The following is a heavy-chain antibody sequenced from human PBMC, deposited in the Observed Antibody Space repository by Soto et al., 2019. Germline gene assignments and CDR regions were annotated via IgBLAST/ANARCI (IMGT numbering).Heavy chain of an antibody. V-gene: IGHV4-4*02. CDR1: GGSITSSNW. CDR3: ASSCSGGSCHFDS. D-gene: IGHD2-15*01. CDR2: IFHSDIFDSGST. Sequence: SETLCLTCAVSGGSITSSNWWSWVRQPPGRGLEWIGEIFHSDIFDSGSTKYNPSLKSRVTISLDKSTSQFSLKLTSVTAADTAVYYCASSCSGGSCHFDSWGPGTLVTVSS. J-gene: IGHJ4*02.